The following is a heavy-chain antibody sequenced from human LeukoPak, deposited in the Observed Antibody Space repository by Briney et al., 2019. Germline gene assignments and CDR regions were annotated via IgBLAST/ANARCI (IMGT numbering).Heavy chain of an antibody. CDR2: INWNGGST. CDR3: AAPKPRGKTYYYDSSGYYYGY. J-gene: IGHJ4*02. V-gene: IGHV3-20*04. Sequence: PGGSLRHTCAASGFTFDDYGMSWVRQAPGKGLEWVSGINWNGGSTGYADSVKGRFTISRDNAKNSLYLQMNSLRAEDTAVYYCAAPKPRGKTYYYDSSGYYYGYWGQGTLVTVSS. CDR1: GFTFDDYG. D-gene: IGHD3-22*01.